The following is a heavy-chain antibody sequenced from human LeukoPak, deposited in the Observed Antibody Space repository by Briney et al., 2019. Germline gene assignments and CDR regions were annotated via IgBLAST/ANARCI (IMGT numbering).Heavy chain of an antibody. D-gene: IGHD2-21*01. CDR2: IYHSGST. CDR3: ARVGGDLELNAFDI. CDR1: GGSISSGGYY. J-gene: IGHJ3*02. V-gene: IGHV4-30-2*01. Sequence: SETLSLTCTVSGGSISSGGYYWSWIRQPPGKGLEWIGYIYHSGSTYYNPSLKSRVTISVDRSKNQFSLKLSSVTAADTAVYYCARVGGDLELNAFDIWGQGTMVTVSS.